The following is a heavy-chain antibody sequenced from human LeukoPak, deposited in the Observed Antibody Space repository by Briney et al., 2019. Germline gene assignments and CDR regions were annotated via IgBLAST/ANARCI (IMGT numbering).Heavy chain of an antibody. J-gene: IGHJ4*02. CDR1: GDSVSSSSAV. D-gene: IGHD4-11*01. Sequence: SQTLSLTCAVSGDSVSSSSAVWNWIRPSPSRGLEWLGRTYYRSKWHNEYAESVKSRISITSDTSQNQFSLQLNSVTPEDTADYYCAGTTDYSSFLAFWGQGTLVTVSS. CDR3: AGTTDYSSFLAF. V-gene: IGHV6-1*01. CDR2: TYYRSKWHN.